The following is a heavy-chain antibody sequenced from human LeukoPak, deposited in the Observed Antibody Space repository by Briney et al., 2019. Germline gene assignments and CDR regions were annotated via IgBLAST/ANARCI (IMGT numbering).Heavy chain of an antibody. CDR2: VNDYNGNT. Sequence: ASVKVSCKASGYTFTSYGINWVRQAPGQGLEWMGWVNDYNGNTDYAQKFRGRVTITTDTSTRTAYMELRSLRSDDTAVYYCAKHRSSYSGYEIVTNYFDYWGQGTLVTVSS. V-gene: IGHV1-18*01. D-gene: IGHD5-12*01. J-gene: IGHJ4*02. CDR3: AKHRSSYSGYEIVTNYFDY. CDR1: GYTFTSYG.